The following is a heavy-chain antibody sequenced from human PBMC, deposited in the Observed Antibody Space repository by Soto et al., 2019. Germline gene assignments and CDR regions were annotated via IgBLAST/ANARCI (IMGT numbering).Heavy chain of an antibody. V-gene: IGHV4-31*03. CDR1: GGSISSGGYY. CDR2: IYYSGST. J-gene: IGHJ6*02. CDR3: ARSGPPTAAYWEQLVDYYYYGMDV. Sequence: SETLSLTCTVSGGSISSGGYYWSWIRQHPGKGLEWIGYIYYSGSTYYNPSLKSRVTISVDTSKNQFSLKLSSVTAADTAVYYCARSGPPTAAYWEQLVDYYYYGMDVWGQGTTVTVSS. D-gene: IGHD6-13*01.